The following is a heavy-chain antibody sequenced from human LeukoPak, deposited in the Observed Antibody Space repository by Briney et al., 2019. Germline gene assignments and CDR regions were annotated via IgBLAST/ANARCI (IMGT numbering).Heavy chain of an antibody. Sequence: SGALSLPLPVSGGSINSYYWSWIRQPPGKGLEWIGYIYYSVSTNYNPSLKSRVTISVDTSKNQFSLKLSSVTAADTAVYYCARLTYGDIWGQGTMVTVSS. V-gene: IGHV4-59*08. J-gene: IGHJ3*02. CDR2: IYYSVST. CDR3: ARLTYGDI. CDR1: GGSINSYY. D-gene: IGHD2-8*01.